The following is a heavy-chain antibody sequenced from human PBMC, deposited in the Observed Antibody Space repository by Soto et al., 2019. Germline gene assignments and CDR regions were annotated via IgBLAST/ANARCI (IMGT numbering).Heavy chain of an antibody. CDR1: GFTFSSYA. CDR2: ISGSGGST. CDR3: AKNTTFVVAVPGDI. Sequence: EVQLLESGGGLVQPGGSLRLSCAASGFTFSSYAMSWVRQAPGKGLEWVSAISGSGGSTYYADSVKGRFTISRDNSKNKLYLQMNSLRAEDPAVYYCAKNTTFVVAVPGDIWGQGTMVTVSS. V-gene: IGHV3-23*01. J-gene: IGHJ3*02. D-gene: IGHD2-2*01.